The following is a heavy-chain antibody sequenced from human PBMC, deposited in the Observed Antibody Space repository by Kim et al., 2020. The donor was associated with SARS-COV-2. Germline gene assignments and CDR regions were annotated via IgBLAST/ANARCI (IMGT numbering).Heavy chain of an antibody. Sequence: GGSLRLSCVTSGLSISLYWMTWVRQAPGKGLEWVASIKEAGSEKYYVDSVKGRFTISRDNAQNLLYLELNSLTLEDTAVYYCARDVGVEFDYWGKGTLVTVAS. D-gene: IGHD2-2*01. CDR3: ARDVGVEFDY. CDR1: GLSISLYW. V-gene: IGHV3-7*03. J-gene: IGHJ4*02. CDR2: IKEAGSEK.